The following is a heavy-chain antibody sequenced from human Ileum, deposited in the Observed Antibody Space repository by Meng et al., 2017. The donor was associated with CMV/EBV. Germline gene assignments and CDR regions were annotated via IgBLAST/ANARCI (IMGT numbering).Heavy chain of an antibody. CDR3: YTHEDRSSSSAFDN. CDR2: ISTTDSNT. J-gene: IGHJ4*02. Sequence: VRLLESGGCLVKNGWSLRVSCVVSGFTFSDCNMSWIRQAPGKGLKWLAYISTTDSNTGCADSVKGRFTISIDNDKNTLYLQMNDLRAEDTAVYYCYTHEDRSSSSAFDNWGQGTLVTVSS. V-gene: IGHV3-11*06. CDR1: GFTFSDCN. D-gene: IGHD6-6*01.